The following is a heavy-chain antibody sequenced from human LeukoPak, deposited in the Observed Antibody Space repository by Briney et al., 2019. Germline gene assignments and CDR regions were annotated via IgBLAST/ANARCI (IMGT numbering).Heavy chain of an antibody. CDR3: ARAEQLVLFDY. D-gene: IGHD6-6*01. CDR2: IYYSGST. Sequence: SETLSLTCTVSGASISNYYWNWIRQPPGKGLEWIGYIYYSGSTNYNPSLKSRVTISVDTSKNQFSLKLSSVTAADTAVYYCARAEQLVLFDYWGQGTLVTVSS. CDR1: GASISNYY. J-gene: IGHJ4*02. V-gene: IGHV4-59*01.